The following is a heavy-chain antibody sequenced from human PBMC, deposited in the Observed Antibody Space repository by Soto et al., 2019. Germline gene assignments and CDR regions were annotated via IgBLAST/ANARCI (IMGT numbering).Heavy chain of an antibody. V-gene: IGHV1-69*13. J-gene: IGHJ4*02. Sequence: SVKVSCKASGGTFSSYAISWVRQAPGQGLEWMGGIIPIFGTANYAQKFQGRVTTTADESTSTAYMELSSLRSEDTAVYYCARVGRSSSSPIDYWGQGTLVTVSS. D-gene: IGHD6-6*01. CDR3: ARVGRSSSSPIDY. CDR2: IIPIFGTA. CDR1: GGTFSSYA.